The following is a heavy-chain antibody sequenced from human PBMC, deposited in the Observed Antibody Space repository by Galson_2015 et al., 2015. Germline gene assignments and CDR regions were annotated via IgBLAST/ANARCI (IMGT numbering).Heavy chain of an antibody. J-gene: IGHJ4*02. CDR3: AILMTTVTQVDY. D-gene: IGHD4-17*01. CDR1: GFTVSNNN. V-gene: IGHV3-53*01. CDR2: IYSGGST. Sequence: SLRLSCAVSGFTVSNNNMNWVRQAPGKGLEWVSVIYSGGSTSYTDSVKGRFSISRDSSKNTIYLQMNSLRAEDTAVYYCAILMTTVTQVDYWGQGTLCTVSS.